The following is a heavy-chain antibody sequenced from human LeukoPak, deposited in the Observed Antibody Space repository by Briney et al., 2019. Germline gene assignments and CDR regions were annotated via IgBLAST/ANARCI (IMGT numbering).Heavy chain of an antibody. V-gene: IGHV3-23*01. J-gene: IGHJ4*02. CDR1: GFTFSTYA. Sequence: PGVSLRLFCAASGFTFSTYAMNWVRQAPGQGLEWVSGISGSGDNTYYADSVRGRFTISRDKSKSTVYLQMNSLGVEDTAIYYCARGRKLGAPTYFFDYWGQGTLVTVSS. CDR3: ARGRKLGAPTYFFDY. D-gene: IGHD1-26*01. CDR2: ISGSGDNT.